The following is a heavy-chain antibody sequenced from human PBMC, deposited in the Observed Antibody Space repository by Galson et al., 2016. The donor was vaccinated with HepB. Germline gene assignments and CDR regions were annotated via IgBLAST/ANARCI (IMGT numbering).Heavy chain of an antibody. CDR2: IIPMFGTA. J-gene: IGHJ5*02. V-gene: IGHV1-69*13. Sequence: SVKVSCKASGDTFSGYAISWVRQAPGQGLDYMGGIIPMFGTANQERKFQGRVTITADESTSTAYMELSRLKSEDTAVYYCARATLMASFDLWGQGTLVTVSS. CDR3: ARATLMASFDL. D-gene: IGHD3-10*01. CDR1: GDTFSGYA.